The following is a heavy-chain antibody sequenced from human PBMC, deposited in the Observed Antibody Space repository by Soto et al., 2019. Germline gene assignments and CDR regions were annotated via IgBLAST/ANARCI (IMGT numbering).Heavy chain of an antibody. D-gene: IGHD2-2*01. CDR2: ISGSDGST. V-gene: IGHV3-23*01. J-gene: IGHJ4*02. CDR3: AKRRGTVVVPADRGPSF. CDR1: GFTFSSYA. Sequence: EVQLLESGGGLVQPGGSLRLSCAASGFTFSSYAMSWVRQASGKGLEWVSAISGSDGSTYYADSVKGRFTISRDNSKNTLFLQMNSLRAEDTAVYYCAKRRGTVVVPADRGPSFWGQGTLVTVSS.